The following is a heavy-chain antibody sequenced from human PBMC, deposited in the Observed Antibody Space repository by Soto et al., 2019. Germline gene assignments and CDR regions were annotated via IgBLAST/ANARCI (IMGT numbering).Heavy chain of an antibody. D-gene: IGHD5-12*01. J-gene: IGHJ4*02. CDR2: ISSSSSYI. Sequence: GGSLRLSCAASGFTFSSYSMNWVRQAPGKGLEWVSSISSSSSYIYYADSVKGRFTISRDNAKNSLYLQMNSLRAEDTAVYYCARGGRDGYNFDYWGQGTLVTVSS. CDR3: ARGGRDGYNFDY. V-gene: IGHV3-21*01. CDR1: GFTFSSYS.